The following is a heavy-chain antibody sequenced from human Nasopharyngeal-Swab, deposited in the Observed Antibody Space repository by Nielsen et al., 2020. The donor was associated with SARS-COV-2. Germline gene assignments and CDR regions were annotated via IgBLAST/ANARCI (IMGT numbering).Heavy chain of an antibody. CDR1: GFTFSSYW. V-gene: IGHV3-7*01. CDR2: IKQDGSEK. Sequence: GASLKISCAASGFTFSSYWMSWVRQAPGKGPEWVANIKQDGSEKYYVDSVKGRFTISRDNAKNSLYLQMNSLRAEDTAVYYCASLSSSSWFFDYWGQGTLVTVSS. J-gene: IGHJ4*02. CDR3: ASLSSSSWFFDY. D-gene: IGHD6-13*01.